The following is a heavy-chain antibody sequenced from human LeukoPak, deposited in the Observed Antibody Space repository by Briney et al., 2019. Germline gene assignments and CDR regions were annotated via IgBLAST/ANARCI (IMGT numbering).Heavy chain of an antibody. D-gene: IGHD3-9*01. Sequence: GGSLRLSCEASGFAFSSYWMHWVRQAPGRGLVWVSRINSDGSSTSYADSVKGRFTISRDNAKNTLYLQMNSLRAEDTAVYYCASELDILTGYYDYWGQGTLVTVSS. CDR1: GFAFSSYW. J-gene: IGHJ4*02. V-gene: IGHV3-74*01. CDR3: ASELDILTGYYDY. CDR2: INSDGSST.